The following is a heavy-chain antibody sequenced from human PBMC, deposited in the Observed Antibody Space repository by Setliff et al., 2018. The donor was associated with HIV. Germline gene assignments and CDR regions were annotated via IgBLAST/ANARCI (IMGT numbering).Heavy chain of an antibody. CDR3: ATSGFYDILTGPTPGVFDI. CDR2: FDPEDDET. CDR1: GYSLTELS. J-gene: IGHJ3*02. V-gene: IGHV1-24*01. D-gene: IGHD3-9*01. Sequence: ASVKVSCKVSGYSLTELSIHWVRQAPGEGLEWMGGFDPEDDETVYAEKFQGRVTMTEDTSTDTAYMALSSLRSEDTAMYYCATSGFYDILTGPTPGVFDIWGQGTMVTVPS.